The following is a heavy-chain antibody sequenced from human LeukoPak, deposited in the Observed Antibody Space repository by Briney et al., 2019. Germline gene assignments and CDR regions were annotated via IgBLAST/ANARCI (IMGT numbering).Heavy chain of an antibody. CDR1: GFTFGDYA. Sequence: GGSLRLSCAASGFTFGDYAMHWVRQAPGKGLEWVSRIGWNSGSIAYADSVKGRFTISRDNAKNSLYLQMNSLRAEDTAVYYCARSLYSSSCYDYWGQGTLVTVSS. CDR2: IGWNSGSI. D-gene: IGHD6-13*01. CDR3: ARSLYSSSCYDY. J-gene: IGHJ4*02. V-gene: IGHV3-9*01.